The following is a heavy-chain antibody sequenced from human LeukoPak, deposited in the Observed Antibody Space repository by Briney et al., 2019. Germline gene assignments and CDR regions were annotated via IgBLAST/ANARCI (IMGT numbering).Heavy chain of an antibody. CDR2: IYTSGST. CDR3: AREVDFWSGYNYYYYMDV. Sequence: SETLSLTCTVSGGSISSYYWSWIRQPAGKGLEWIGRIYTSGSTNYNPSLKSRVTMSVDTSKNQFSLKLSSVTAADTAVYYCAREVDFWSGYNYYYYMDVWGKGTTVTVSS. V-gene: IGHV4-4*07. CDR1: GGSISSYY. J-gene: IGHJ6*03. D-gene: IGHD3-3*01.